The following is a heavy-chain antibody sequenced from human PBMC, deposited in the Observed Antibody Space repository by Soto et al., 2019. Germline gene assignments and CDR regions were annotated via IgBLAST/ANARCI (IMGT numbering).Heavy chain of an antibody. CDR2: MNPNSGNT. J-gene: IGHJ6*03. D-gene: IGHD3-3*01. CDR1: GYTFTSYD. CDR3: ARVPTYYDFWSGYSPDYYYYMDV. V-gene: IGHV1-8*01. Sequence: ASVKVSCKASGYTFTSYDINWVRQATGQGLEWMGWMNPNSGNTGYAQKFQGRVTMTRNTSISTAYMEPSSLRSEDTAVYYCARVPTYYDFWSGYSPDYYYYMDVWGKGTTVTVSS.